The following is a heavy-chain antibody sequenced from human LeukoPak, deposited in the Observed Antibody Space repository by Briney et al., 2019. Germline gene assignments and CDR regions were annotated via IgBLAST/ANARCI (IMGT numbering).Heavy chain of an antibody. V-gene: IGHV4-59*08. J-gene: IGHJ4*02. D-gene: IGHD6-19*01. CDR3: VRRDTGWNYFDY. CDR2: IYYTGKN. Sequence: SETLSLTCAVSGGSINSHYWGWIRQPPGKGLQWIGDIYYTGKNNYNPSLKSRVTISLDTTKDHLSLNLTSVLAADTAIYYCVRRDTGWNYFDYWGQGILVTVSS. CDR1: GGSINSHY.